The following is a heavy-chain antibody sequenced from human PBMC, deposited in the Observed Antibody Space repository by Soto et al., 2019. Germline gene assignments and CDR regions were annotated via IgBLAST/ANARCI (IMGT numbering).Heavy chain of an antibody. Sequence: QVQLQESGPGLVKPSQTLSLTCTVSRGSISSGDYYWSWIHQPPAKGLGWIGYIYYSGSTYYNPSLMSRVTISVDPFKNQYSLKLSSLTAADTAVYYCARAGDSSSWYGGGWFDPWGQGTLVTVSS. CDR2: IYYSGST. D-gene: IGHD6-13*01. V-gene: IGHV4-30-4*01. CDR1: RGSISSGDYY. J-gene: IGHJ5*02. CDR3: ARAGDSSSWYGGGWFDP.